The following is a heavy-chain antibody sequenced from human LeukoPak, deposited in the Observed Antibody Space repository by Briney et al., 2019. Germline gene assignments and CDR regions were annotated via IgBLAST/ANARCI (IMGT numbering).Heavy chain of an antibody. CDR1: GGSISSYY. V-gene: IGHV4-59*08. CDR3: ARHGVDTAMVSYFDY. J-gene: IGHJ4*02. CDR2: IYYSGSI. D-gene: IGHD5-18*01. Sequence: KASETLSLTCTVSGGSISSYYWSWIRQPPGKRLEWIGYIYYSGSINYNPSLKSRVTISVDTSKNQFSLKLSSVTAADTAVYYCARHGVDTAMVSYFDYWGQGTLVTVSS.